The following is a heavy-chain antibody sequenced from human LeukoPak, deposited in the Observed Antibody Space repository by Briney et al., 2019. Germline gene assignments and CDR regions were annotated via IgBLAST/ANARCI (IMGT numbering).Heavy chain of an antibody. CDR1: GFTFSSYS. CDR2: ISSSSSYI. Sequence: GSLRLFCAASGFTFSSYSMNWVRQAPGKGLEWVSSISSSSSYIYYADSVKGRFTISRDNAKNSLYLQMNSLRAEDTAVYYCARGRFLEWLPRKIYYYMDVWGKGTTVTVSS. D-gene: IGHD3-3*01. J-gene: IGHJ6*03. V-gene: IGHV3-21*01. CDR3: ARGRFLEWLPRKIYYYMDV.